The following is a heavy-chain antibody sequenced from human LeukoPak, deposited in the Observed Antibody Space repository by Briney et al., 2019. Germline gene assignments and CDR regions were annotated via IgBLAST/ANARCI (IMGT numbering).Heavy chain of an antibody. V-gene: IGHV1-2*06. CDR3: ARVGFTSSWSNFDY. D-gene: IGHD6-13*01. Sequence: GASVKVSCKASGYTFAAYFIHWVRQAPGQGLEWMGRINPNGGDTNYAQKFQGRVTMTGDTSISTAYMELSSLRSDDTAVYYCARVGFTSSWSNFDYWGQGTLVTVSS. J-gene: IGHJ4*02. CDR2: INPNGGDT. CDR1: GYTFAAYF.